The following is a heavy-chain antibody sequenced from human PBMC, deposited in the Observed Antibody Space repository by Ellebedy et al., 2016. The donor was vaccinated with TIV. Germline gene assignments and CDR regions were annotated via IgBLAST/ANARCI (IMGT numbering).Heavy chain of an antibody. Sequence: GGSLRLXXAASGFTFSSYGMHWVRQAPGKGLEWVAVIWYDGSNKYYADSVEGRFTISRDNSKNTLYLQMNSLRAEDTAVYYCAREPMVRGVIRRGYAMDVWGQGTTVTVSS. CDR3: AREPMVRGVIRRGYAMDV. CDR2: IWYDGSNK. J-gene: IGHJ6*02. D-gene: IGHD3-10*01. V-gene: IGHV3-33*01. CDR1: GFTFSSYG.